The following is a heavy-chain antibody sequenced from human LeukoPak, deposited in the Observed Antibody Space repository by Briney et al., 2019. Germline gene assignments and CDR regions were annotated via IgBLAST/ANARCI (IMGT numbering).Heavy chain of an antibody. CDR3: AKVFYPAAGTGRVDFPFDY. Sequence: GGSLRLSCAASGFTFSSYAMSWVRQAPGKGLEWVSSVSGGGGSTYYADSVKGRFTISRDNSKTTLYLQMNSLRAEDTAVYYCAKVFYPAAGTGRVDFPFDYWGQGTLVTVSS. D-gene: IGHD6-13*01. V-gene: IGHV3-23*01. CDR1: GFTFSSYA. J-gene: IGHJ4*02. CDR2: VSGGGGST.